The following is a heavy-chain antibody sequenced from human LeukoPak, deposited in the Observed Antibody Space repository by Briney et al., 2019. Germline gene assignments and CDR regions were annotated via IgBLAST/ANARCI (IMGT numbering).Heavy chain of an antibody. CDR2: ISYDGSNK. J-gene: IGHJ4*02. Sequence: PGGSLRLSCAASGFTFSSYAMHWVRQAPGKGLEWVAVISYDGSNKYYADSVKGRFTISRDNSKNTLYLQMNSLRAEDTAVYYCARASSSWYKLDYWGQGTLVTVSS. CDR1: GFTFSSYA. CDR3: ARASSSWYKLDY. D-gene: IGHD6-13*01. V-gene: IGHV3-30-3*01.